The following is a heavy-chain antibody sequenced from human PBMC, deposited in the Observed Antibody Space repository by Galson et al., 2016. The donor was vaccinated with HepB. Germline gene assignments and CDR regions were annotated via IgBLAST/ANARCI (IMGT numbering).Heavy chain of an antibody. CDR3: TRGWIREYSSGNGGGNGGDH. J-gene: IGHJ4*02. CDR2: MNPNSGDT. V-gene: IGHV1-8*01. D-gene: IGHD2-21*01. Sequence: SCKASGYNLLSHDIDWVRQATGQGLEWMGWMNPNSGDTVYAPEFQGRVIMTRNTSISTAYMELSSLRAEDTAVYYCTRGWIREYSSGNGGGNGGDHWGQGTLGTVSS. CDR1: GYNLLSHD.